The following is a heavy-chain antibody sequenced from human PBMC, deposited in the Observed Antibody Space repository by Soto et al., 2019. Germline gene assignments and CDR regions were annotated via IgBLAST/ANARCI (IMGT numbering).Heavy chain of an antibody. CDR1: GYFYIEYF. CDR2: ISPKSGGT. D-gene: IGHD6-19*01. V-gene: IGHV1-2*02. Sequence: PVNVYRKTFGYFYIEYFIHCVLKTPKKGFEWMGRISPKSGGTNYAQKFQGRVSLTWDTSLNTAYMELSSLMSEDTAVYYCARPPGNISGRYFLALWGNGTQVIVSP. J-gene: IGHJ6*01. CDR3: ARPPGNISGRYFLAL.